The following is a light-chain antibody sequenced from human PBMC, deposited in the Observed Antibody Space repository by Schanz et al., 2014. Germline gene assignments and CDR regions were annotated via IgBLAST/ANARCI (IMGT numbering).Light chain of an antibody. CDR1: KSDVGSYNR. J-gene: IGLJ3*02. Sequence: QSVLTQPPSVSGSPGQSVTISCTGSKSDVGSYNRVSWYQQAPGTAPKLMIYEVTKRPSGVPDRFSGSKSGSTASLTISGLQAEDEGDFYCSSYTSSSTWVFGGGTKLTVL. V-gene: IGLV2-18*02. CDR2: EVT. CDR3: SSYTSSSTWV.